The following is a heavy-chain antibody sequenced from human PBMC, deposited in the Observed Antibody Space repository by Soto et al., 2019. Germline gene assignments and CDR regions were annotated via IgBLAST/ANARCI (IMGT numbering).Heavy chain of an antibody. CDR3: ARVVEYSGSYHYVNWFDP. D-gene: IGHD1-26*01. CDR1: GGTFSSYA. V-gene: IGHV1-69*13. J-gene: IGHJ5*02. CDR2: IIPIFGTA. Sequence: SVKVSCKASGGTFSSYAISWVRQAPGQGLEWMGGIIPIFGTANYAQKFQGRVTITADESTSTAYMELSSLRSEDTAVYYCARVVEYSGSYHYVNWFDPWGQGTLVTVSS.